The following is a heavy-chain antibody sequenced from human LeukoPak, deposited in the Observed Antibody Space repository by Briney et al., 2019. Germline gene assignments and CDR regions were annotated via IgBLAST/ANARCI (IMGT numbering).Heavy chain of an antibody. V-gene: IGHV3-21*01. CDR1: GFTFSSYS. CDR2: INFSSSYI. Sequence: GGSLRLSCAASGFTFSSYSMNWDRQAPGKGLEWVSCINFSSSYIYYADSVKGRFTVSRDNAKNSLYLQMNSLGAEDTAVYYCARESARGIYGLDVWGQGTTVTVSS. J-gene: IGHJ6*02. D-gene: IGHD3-16*01. CDR3: ARESARGIYGLDV.